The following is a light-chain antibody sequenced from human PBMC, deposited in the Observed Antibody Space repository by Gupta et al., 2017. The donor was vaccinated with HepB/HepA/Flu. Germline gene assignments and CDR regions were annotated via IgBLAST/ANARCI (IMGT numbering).Light chain of an antibody. V-gene: IGLV2-14*03. CDR2: DVS. CDR1: SSDIGGYNY. J-gene: IGLJ3*02. Sequence: QSALTQPASVSGSPGQSITSSCAGTSSDIGGYNYVSWYQQHPGKAPKLMIYDVSDRPSGVSNRFSGSKSGYTASLTISGLQAEDEAQYYCSSYTRSSTLVFGGGTKLTVL. CDR3: SSYTRSSTLV.